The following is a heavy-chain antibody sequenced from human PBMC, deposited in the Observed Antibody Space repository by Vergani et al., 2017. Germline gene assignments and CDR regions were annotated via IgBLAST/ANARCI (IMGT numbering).Heavy chain of an antibody. CDR3: ARAGSFHYYYYMDV. V-gene: IGHV4-59*10. D-gene: IGHD2-15*01. J-gene: IGHJ6*03. CDR2: IYTSGST. CDR1: GGSFSGYY. Sequence: QVQLQQWGAGLLKPSETLSLTCAVYGGSFSGYYWNWIRQPPGKGLEWIGRIYTSGSTNYNPSLKSRVTISVDTSKNQFSLTLSSVTAADTAVYYCARAGSFHYYYYMDVWGKGTTVTVSS.